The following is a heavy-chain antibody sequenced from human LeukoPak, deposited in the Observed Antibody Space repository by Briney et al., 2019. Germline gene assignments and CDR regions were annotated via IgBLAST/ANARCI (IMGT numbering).Heavy chain of an antibody. CDR1: QYLLRPNSMC. J-gene: IGHJ4*02. CDR3: ARALGYCSGGSCYSGAFDY. CDR2: IDCDDDK. Sequence: SGLTQTHLTHLLIHPCTLSQYLLRPNSMCVNWIRQPPGKALEWLARIDCDDDKYYSTSLEAKLTISKDTSKNQVVVTMTNLDPLDTATCFCARALGYCSGGSCYSGAFDYWGQGTLVTVSS. D-gene: IGHD2-15*01. V-gene: IGHV2-70*11.